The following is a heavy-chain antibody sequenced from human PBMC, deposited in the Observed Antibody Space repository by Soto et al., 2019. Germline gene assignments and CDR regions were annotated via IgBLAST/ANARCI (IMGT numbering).Heavy chain of an antibody. CDR3: AKQTSSGWYHTTD. J-gene: IGHJ4*02. D-gene: IGHD6-19*01. Sequence: PGGSLRLSCAASGFTFKDYAMSWVRQAPGKGLEWVPGITYNGGSTYYADSVKGRFTVSRDNSKNTLYLQMSGLRADDTATYYCAKQTSSGWYHTTDWGQGTLVTVSS. CDR2: ITYNGGST. CDR1: GFTFKDYA. V-gene: IGHV3-23*01.